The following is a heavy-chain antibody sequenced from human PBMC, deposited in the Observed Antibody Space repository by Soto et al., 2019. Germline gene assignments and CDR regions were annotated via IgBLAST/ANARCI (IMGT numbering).Heavy chain of an antibody. CDR3: ARSDGITIFGVVKGMDV. J-gene: IGHJ6*02. Sequence: PSETLSLTCTVPGGSISSYYWSWIRQPAGKGLEWIGRIYTSGSTNYNPSLKSRVTMSVDTSKNQFSLKLSSVTAADTAVYYCARSDGITIFGVVKGMDVWGQGTTVTVSS. D-gene: IGHD3-3*01. V-gene: IGHV4-4*07. CDR1: GGSISSYY. CDR2: IYTSGST.